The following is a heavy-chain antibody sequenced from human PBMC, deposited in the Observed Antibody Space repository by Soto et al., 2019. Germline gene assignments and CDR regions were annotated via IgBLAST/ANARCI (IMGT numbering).Heavy chain of an antibody. D-gene: IGHD2-2*02. V-gene: IGHV1-69*01. Sequence: QVQLVQSGAEVKKPGSSVKVSCKASGGTFSSYAISWVRQAPGQGLEWMGGIIPIFGTATYAQKFQGRVTITADESTSTAYMELSSLRSEDTAVYYCARGYCSSTSCYTRIAAVGLGAFDIWGQGTMVTVSS. J-gene: IGHJ3*02. CDR1: GGTFSSYA. CDR2: IIPIFGTA. CDR3: ARGYCSSTSCYTRIAAVGLGAFDI.